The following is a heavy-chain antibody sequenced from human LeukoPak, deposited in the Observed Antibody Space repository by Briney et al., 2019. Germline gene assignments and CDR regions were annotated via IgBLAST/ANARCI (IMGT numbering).Heavy chain of an antibody. D-gene: IGHD5-12*01. Sequence: ALVKVSCKASGFTFTSYGISWVRQAPGQGLEWMGWISAYNDNTNYAQKVQGRVTMTTDTSTSTAYMELRSLRSDDTAVYYCARDPWATYSDYDSSYWGQGTLVTVSS. CDR2: ISAYNDNT. J-gene: IGHJ4*02. CDR1: GFTFTSYG. CDR3: ARDPWATYSDYDSSY. V-gene: IGHV1-18*01.